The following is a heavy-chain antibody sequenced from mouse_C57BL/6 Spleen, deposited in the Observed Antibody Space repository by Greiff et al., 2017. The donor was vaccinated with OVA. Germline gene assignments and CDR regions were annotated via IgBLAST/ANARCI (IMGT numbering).Heavy chain of an antibody. CDR2: INPNSGST. V-gene: IGHV1-64*01. CDR1: GYTFTSYW. Sequence: QVQLQQPGAELVKPGASVKLSCKASGYTFTSYWMHWVKQRPGQGLEWIGMINPNSGSTNYNEKFKSKATLTVDKSSSTAYMQLCSLTSEDAAVYYGARIVHYAMDYWGQGTSVTVSA. CDR3: ARIVHYAMDY. J-gene: IGHJ4*01.